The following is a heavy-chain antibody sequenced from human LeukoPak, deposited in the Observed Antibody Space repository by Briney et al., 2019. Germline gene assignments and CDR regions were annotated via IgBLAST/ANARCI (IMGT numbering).Heavy chain of an antibody. J-gene: IGHJ4*02. CDR2: ISNSGTYT. D-gene: IGHD6-19*01. V-gene: IGHV3-11*03. Sequence: PGGALRLSCAASGFTFSDEYMSWIRQAPGKRLEWVSYISNSGTYTNYADSVRGRFTISRDNAKHSLYLQMNSLRAEDTAVYYCARSRGAGPGAYFDYWGQGTLVTVSS. CDR1: GFTFSDEY. CDR3: ARSRGAGPGAYFDY.